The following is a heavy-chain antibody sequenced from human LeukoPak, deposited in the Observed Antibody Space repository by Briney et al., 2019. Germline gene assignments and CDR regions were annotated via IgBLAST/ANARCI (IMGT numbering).Heavy chain of an antibody. CDR2: ISPNSGGS. J-gene: IGHJ4*02. CDR3: ARDSSRGYTYAFDY. Sequence: ASVKVSCKASGYTFTDYYIHWVRQAPGQGLEWMGWISPNSGGSNYAQKLQGRVTMTGDTSINTAYMELSRLRSDDAAVYFCARDSSRGYTYAFDYWGQGTLVSVSP. D-gene: IGHD5-18*01. CDR1: GYTFTDYY. V-gene: IGHV1-2*02.